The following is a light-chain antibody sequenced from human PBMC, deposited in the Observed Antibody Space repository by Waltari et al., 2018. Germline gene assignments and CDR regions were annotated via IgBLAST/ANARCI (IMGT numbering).Light chain of an antibody. V-gene: IGKV3-20*01. Sequence: VTRSGRPTQVVSRAWALYQQKPAQAPSVLLSSASNRATGIPDRFSSSGSETDSSLTISRMEPEDFAVYYCQHYVRLPATFGRGTKVEI. CDR3: QHYVRLPAT. CDR1: QVVSRAW. CDR2: SAS. J-gene: IGKJ1*01.